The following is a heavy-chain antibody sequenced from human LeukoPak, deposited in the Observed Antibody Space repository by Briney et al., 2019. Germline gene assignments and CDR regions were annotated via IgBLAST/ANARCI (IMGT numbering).Heavy chain of an antibody. CDR3: ARVAPYYDILTNHDAFDI. J-gene: IGHJ3*02. V-gene: IGHV3-30*02. CDR1: GFTFSSYG. D-gene: IGHD3-9*01. CDR2: IRYDGSNK. Sequence: GGSLRLSCAAPGFTFSSYGMHWVRQAPGKGLEWVAFIRYDGSNKYYADSVKGRFTISRDNSKNTLYLQMNSLRAEDTAVYYCARVAPYYDILTNHDAFDIWGQGTMVTVSS.